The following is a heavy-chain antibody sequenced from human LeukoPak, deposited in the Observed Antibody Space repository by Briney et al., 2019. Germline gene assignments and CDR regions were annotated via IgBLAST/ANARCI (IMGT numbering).Heavy chain of an antibody. CDR3: AGGLPPLRYFDWFGYYYMDV. CDR1: GYTFTGYY. D-gene: IGHD3-9*01. CDR2: INPKSGGT. V-gene: IGHV1-2*02. Sequence: ASVKVSCKASGYTFTGYYMHWVRQAPGKGLEWMGWINPKSGGTIYAQKFQGRVTMTRDTSISTAYMELSRLSSDDTAVYYCAGGLPPLRYFDWFGYYYMDVWGKGATVTVSS. J-gene: IGHJ6*03.